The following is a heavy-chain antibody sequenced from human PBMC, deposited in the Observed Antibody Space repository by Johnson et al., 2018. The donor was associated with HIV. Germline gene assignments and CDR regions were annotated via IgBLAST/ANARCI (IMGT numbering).Heavy chain of an antibody. CDR3: AFGGRYGAAAGIGAFDI. CDR2: ISSSGSTI. CDR1: GFTFSDYY. J-gene: IGHJ3*02. Sequence: VQLVESGGGLVKPGGSLRLSCAASGFTFSDYYMRWVRQAPGKGLEWVSYISSSGSTIYYADSVKGRFPISRDNAKKSLYLQMNSLRDEDTAVYHCAFGGRYGAAAGIGAFDIWGQGTMVTVSS. D-gene: IGHD6-13*01. V-gene: IGHV3-11*04.